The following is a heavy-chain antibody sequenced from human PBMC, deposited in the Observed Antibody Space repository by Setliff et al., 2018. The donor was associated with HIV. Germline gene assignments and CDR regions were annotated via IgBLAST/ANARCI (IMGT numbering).Heavy chain of an antibody. Sequence: ASVKVSCKASGYTFTNYGITWVRQAPGHGLEWMGWLASYNDDANYAQNLQGRVTMTTDKSTSTAYMELRSLRSDDTAVYYCARIRYYDPSGSYYSKAFDHWGQGTLVTVSS. CDR1: GYTFTNYG. J-gene: IGHJ4*02. CDR2: LASYNDDA. V-gene: IGHV1-18*01. CDR3: ARIRYYDPSGSYYSKAFDH. D-gene: IGHD3-22*01.